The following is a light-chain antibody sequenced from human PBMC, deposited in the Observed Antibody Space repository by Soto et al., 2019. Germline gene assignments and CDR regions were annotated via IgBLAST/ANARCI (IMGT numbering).Light chain of an antibody. Sequence: DIQMTQSPSSVSASVGDRVTMTCRASQSVGYLLAWYQQKPGKAPKLLIFGSSSLQSGDPSRFSAGSRAGTDFTLTISSLQPEDFATYFCQQATSFPPLTFGGGTRVDI. J-gene: IGKJ4*01. CDR3: QQATSFPPLT. V-gene: IGKV1D-12*01. CDR1: QSVGYL. CDR2: GSS.